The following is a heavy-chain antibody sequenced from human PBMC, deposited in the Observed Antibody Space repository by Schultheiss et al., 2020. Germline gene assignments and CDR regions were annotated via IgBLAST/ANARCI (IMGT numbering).Heavy chain of an antibody. CDR2: IYYSGST. J-gene: IGHJ5*02. CDR1: GGSISSSSYY. V-gene: IGHV4-61*01. CDR3: ARELAAAYNWFDP. D-gene: IGHD6-13*01. Sequence: SETLSLTCTVSGGSISSSSYYWGWIRQSPGKGLEWIGYIYYSGSTNYNPSLKSRVTISVDTSKNQFSLKLSSVTAADTAVYYCARELAAAYNWFDPWGQGTLVTVSS.